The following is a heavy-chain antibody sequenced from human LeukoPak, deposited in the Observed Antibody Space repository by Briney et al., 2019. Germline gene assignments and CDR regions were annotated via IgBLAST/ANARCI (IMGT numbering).Heavy chain of an antibody. V-gene: IGHV3-48*01. J-gene: IGHJ4*02. Sequence: RPGGSLRLSCAASGFTFSSYSMNWVRQAPGKGLEWISYISTSTTTIYYANSVKGRFTISRDNAKKSLYLQMNSLRAEDTALYYCAKDIGTTVVFITAGFDYWGQGTLVTVSS. CDR2: ISTSTTTI. CDR3: AKDIGTTVVFITAGFDY. D-gene: IGHD4-23*01. CDR1: GFTFSSYS.